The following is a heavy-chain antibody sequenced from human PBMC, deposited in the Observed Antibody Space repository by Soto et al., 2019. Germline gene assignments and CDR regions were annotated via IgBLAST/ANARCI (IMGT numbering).Heavy chain of an antibody. CDR3: ASSSGDLDVYGMDI. V-gene: IGHV3-23*01. CDR2: VTGGGHTT. Sequence: PGGSLRLSCAASGFTFSRYAMSWVRQAPGKGLEWVSTVTGGGHTTYNADSVNGRFTISRDNSKNTLYLQMNNLRAEDTAIYYCASSSGDLDVYGMDIWGPGTMVTVSS. CDR1: GFTFSRYA. J-gene: IGHJ6*02. D-gene: IGHD3-10*01.